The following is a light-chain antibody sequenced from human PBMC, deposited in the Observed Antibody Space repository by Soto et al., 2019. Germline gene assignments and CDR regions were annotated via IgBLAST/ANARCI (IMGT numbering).Light chain of an antibody. Sequence: DTVLTQSPGTLSLSPGERATLSCRASQSFSSNYLAWYQRKPGQAPRLLIYGSSIRATGIPDRFSGSGSGTDFTLTISRLEPEDFAVYYCQQYAGSLSWTFGQGTKVDI. CDR3: QQYAGSLSWT. CDR2: GSS. J-gene: IGKJ1*01. CDR1: QSFSSNY. V-gene: IGKV3-20*01.